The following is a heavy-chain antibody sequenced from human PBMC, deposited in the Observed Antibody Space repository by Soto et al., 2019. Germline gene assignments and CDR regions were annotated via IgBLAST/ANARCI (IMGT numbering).Heavy chain of an antibody. Sequence: TLSLTCTVPGGSVSSGSYYWSWIRQPPGKGLEWIGYIYYSGSTNYNPSLKSRVTISVDTSKNQFSLKLSSVTAADTAVYYCARQYSSSWSNWFDPWGQGTLVTVSS. CDR1: GGSVSSGSYY. D-gene: IGHD6-13*01. CDR3: ARQYSSSWSNWFDP. V-gene: IGHV4-61*01. CDR2: IYYSGST. J-gene: IGHJ5*02.